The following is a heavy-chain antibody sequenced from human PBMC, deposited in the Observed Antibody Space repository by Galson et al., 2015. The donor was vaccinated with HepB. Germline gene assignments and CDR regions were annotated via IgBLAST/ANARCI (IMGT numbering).Heavy chain of an antibody. V-gene: IGHV5-51*03. CDR3: ARRSPGKSIAAAGMDFDY. CDR2: IYPGDSDT. D-gene: IGHD6-13*01. J-gene: IGHJ4*02. CDR1: GYSFTSYW. Sequence: QSGAEVKKPGESLKISCKGSGYSFTSYWIGWVRQMPGKGLEWMGIIYPGDSDTRYSPSFQGQVTISADKSISTAYLQWSSLKASDTAMYYCARRSPGKSIAAAGMDFDYWGQGTLVTVSS.